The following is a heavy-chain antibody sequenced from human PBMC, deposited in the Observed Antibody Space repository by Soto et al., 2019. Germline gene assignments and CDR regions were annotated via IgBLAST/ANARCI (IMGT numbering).Heavy chain of an antibody. J-gene: IGHJ4*02. CDR1: SASLSSSTYY. D-gene: IGHD6-19*01. CDR2: IYYSGNT. Sequence: SETLSLTCSVSSASLSSSTYYWSWIRQPPGRGPEWIGSIYYSGNTYYKPSLKSRVSISIDTSRNQFSLKLTSVTAADTAVYYCATWGSGWYYFDYWGPGNMVTVSS. CDR3: ATWGSGWYYFDY. V-gene: IGHV4-39*01.